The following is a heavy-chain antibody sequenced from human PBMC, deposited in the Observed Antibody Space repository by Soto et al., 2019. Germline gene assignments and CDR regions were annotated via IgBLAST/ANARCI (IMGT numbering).Heavy chain of an antibody. CDR3: ARWGSSGYLDY. CDR1: VGSSSGYY. J-gene: IGHJ4*02. V-gene: IGHV4-34*01. CDR2: INHSGST. Sequence: SEALSLTGAVYVGSSSGYYWSWIRQPPGKGLEWIGEINHSGSTNYNPSLKSRVTISVDTSKNQFSLKLSSVTAADTAVYYCARWGSSGYLDYWGQGTLVTVSS. D-gene: IGHD3-22*01.